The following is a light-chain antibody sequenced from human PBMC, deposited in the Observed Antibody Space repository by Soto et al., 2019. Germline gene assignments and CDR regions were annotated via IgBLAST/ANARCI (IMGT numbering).Light chain of an antibody. Sequence: IVMTQSPATLSVSPGERVTFSCRASQGINRKLAWYQHKEGQAPRLLISGASTGATGIPARFSGSGSGTEFTLTINSLQSEDSAVYYCQQYHTWPVTFGGGTKVEI. CDR2: GAS. J-gene: IGKJ4*01. CDR1: QGINRK. V-gene: IGKV3-15*01. CDR3: QQYHTWPVT.